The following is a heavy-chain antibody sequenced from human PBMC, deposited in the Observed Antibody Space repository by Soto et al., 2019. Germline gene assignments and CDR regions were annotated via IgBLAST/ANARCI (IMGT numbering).Heavy chain of an antibody. CDR2: IYYSGST. V-gene: IGHV4-39*01. Sequence: PSETLSLTCTVSGGSISSSSYYWGWIRQPPGKGLEWIGSIYYSGSTYYNPSLKSRVTISVDTSKNQFSLKLSSVTAADTAVYYCARHEYSSSQPYNWLDPWGQGTLVTVPQ. D-gene: IGHD6-6*01. CDR3: ARHEYSSSQPYNWLDP. J-gene: IGHJ5*02. CDR1: GGSISSSSYY.